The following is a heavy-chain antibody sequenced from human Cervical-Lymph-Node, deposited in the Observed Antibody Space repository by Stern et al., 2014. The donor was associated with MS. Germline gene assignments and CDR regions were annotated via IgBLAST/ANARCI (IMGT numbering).Heavy chain of an antibody. D-gene: IGHD4-11*01. Sequence: QVQLQESGPGLVKPSQTLSLTCTVSGDSISNSDLYWTWMRKLPGKGLEWIVNIYRSGCPYFNLSPQSRLTLSVDTSKNQFSRRLTSVTAADTAVYYCARLPADYSFDYWGQGVLVAVSS. CDR3: ARLPADYSFDY. V-gene: IGHV4-31*03. CDR1: GDSISNSDLY. CDR2: IYRSGCP. J-gene: IGHJ4*02.